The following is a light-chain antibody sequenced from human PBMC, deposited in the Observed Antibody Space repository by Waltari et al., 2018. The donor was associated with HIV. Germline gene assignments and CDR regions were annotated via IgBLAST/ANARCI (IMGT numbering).Light chain of an antibody. CDR2: EVS. CDR3: SSYTSSSTLWV. Sequence: QSALTQPASVSGSPGQSITIPCTGTSSDVGGYNYVYWYQQHPGKAPKLMIYEVSNRPSGVSNRFSGSKSGNTASLTISGLQAEDEADYYCSSYTSSSTLWVFGGGTKLTVL. J-gene: IGLJ3*02. CDR1: SSDVGGYNY. V-gene: IGLV2-14*01.